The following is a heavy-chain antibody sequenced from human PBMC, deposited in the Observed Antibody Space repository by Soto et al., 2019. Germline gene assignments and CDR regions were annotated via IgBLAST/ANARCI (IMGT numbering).Heavy chain of an antibody. Sequence: EVQLVETGGGLIQPGGSLRLSCAASGFTVSSNYMSWVRQAPGKGLEWVSVIYSGGSTYYADSVKGRFTISRDHSKNTLYLQMNSLIAEDTDVYYCAREDIVVVPAATKNRYYYYGLDVWGQGTTVTVSS. CDR3: AREDIVVVPAATKNRYYYYGLDV. CDR1: GFTVSSNY. V-gene: IGHV3-53*02. D-gene: IGHD2-2*01. CDR2: IYSGGST. J-gene: IGHJ6*02.